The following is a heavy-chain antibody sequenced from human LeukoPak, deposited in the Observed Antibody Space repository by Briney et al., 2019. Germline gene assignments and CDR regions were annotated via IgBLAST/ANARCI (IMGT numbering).Heavy chain of an antibody. D-gene: IGHD6-13*01. CDR1: GFTFSSSA. Sequence: GGSLRLSCAAPGFTFSSSAMSWVRLPAGKGLEWVSLIRGDEYRTYYADSVKGRFTISRDNSKNTVYLQMTSLRAEDTAVYYCASRPSNTWSGPLDYWGQGTLVTVSS. CDR3: ASRPSNTWSGPLDY. CDR2: IRGDEYRT. J-gene: IGHJ4*02. V-gene: IGHV3-23*01.